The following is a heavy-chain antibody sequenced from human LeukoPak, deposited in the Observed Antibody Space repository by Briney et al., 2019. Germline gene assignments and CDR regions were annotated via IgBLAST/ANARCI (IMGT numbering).Heavy chain of an antibody. CDR1: GFTFSSYA. V-gene: IGHV3-30-3*01. CDR3: ASSDYLWYFDY. CDR2: ISYDGSNK. J-gene: IGHJ4*02. D-gene: IGHD2/OR15-2a*01. Sequence: GGSLRLSCAASGFTFSSYAMHWVRQAPGKGLESVAVISYDGSNKYYADSVKGRFTISRDNSKNTLYLQMNSLRAEDTAVYYCASSDYLWYFDYWGQGTLVTVSS.